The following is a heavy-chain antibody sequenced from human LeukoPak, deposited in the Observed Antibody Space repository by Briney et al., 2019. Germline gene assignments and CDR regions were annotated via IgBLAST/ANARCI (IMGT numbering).Heavy chain of an antibody. CDR2: ISGSGGST. J-gene: IGHJ4*02. Sequence: GALRLSCAASGFTFSSYAMSWVRQAPGKGLEWVSAISGSGGSTYYADSVKGRFIISRDNSKNTLYLQMNSLRAEDTAVYYCAKDTPDDIAVAAPYFDYWGQGTLVTVSS. V-gene: IGHV3-23*01. CDR3: AKDTPDDIAVAAPYFDY. CDR1: GFTFSSYA. D-gene: IGHD6-19*01.